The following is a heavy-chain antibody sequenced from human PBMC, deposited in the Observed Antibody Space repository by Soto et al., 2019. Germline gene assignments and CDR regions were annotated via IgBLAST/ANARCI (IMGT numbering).Heavy chain of an antibody. CDR2: INHSGST. Sequence: NPSETLSLTCAVYGGSFSGYYWSWIRQPPGKGLKWIGEINHSGSTNYNPSLKSRVTISVDTSKNQFSLKLSSVTAADTAVYYCARALGREVSSRSTYFNEGYWGQGTLVTVSS. D-gene: IGHD6-6*01. J-gene: IGHJ4*02. CDR3: ARALGREVSSRSTYFNEGY. V-gene: IGHV4-34*01. CDR1: GGSFSGYY.